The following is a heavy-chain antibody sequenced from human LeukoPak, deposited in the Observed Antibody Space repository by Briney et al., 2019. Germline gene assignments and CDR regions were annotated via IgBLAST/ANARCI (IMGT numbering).Heavy chain of an antibody. CDR3: ARQHFLTSLLDS. V-gene: IGHV4-4*07. CDR1: GYSISRAYY. J-gene: IGHJ4*02. CDR2: VYISEST. Sequence: SETLSLTCAVSGYSISRAYYWNWIRQPAGKGLEWIGRVYISESTNYNPSLTSRVTISLDKSKNQFSLNLSSVTAADTAVYYCARQHFLTSLLDSWGQGTLVTVSS. D-gene: IGHD3/OR15-3a*01.